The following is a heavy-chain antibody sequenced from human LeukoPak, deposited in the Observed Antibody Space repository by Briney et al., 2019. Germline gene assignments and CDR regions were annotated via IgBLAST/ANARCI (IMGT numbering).Heavy chain of an antibody. V-gene: IGHV3-48*03. CDR3: GLLAVASDFDY. CDR1: GFPFSDYE. CDR2: IGSSGTTI. D-gene: IGHD6-19*01. Sequence: GGSLRLSCAVAGFPFSDYEINWVRQAPGKGLEWVSNIGSSGTTIYYADSVRGRFSISRDNAKTSLYLQMNSLRVEDTAVYYCGLLAVASDFDYWGQGALVTVSS. J-gene: IGHJ4*02.